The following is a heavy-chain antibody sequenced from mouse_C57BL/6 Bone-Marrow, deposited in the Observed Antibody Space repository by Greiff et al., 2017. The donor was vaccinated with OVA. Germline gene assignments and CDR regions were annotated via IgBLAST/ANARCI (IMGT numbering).Heavy chain of an antibody. Sequence: QVQLQQPGAELVKPGASVKLSCKASGYTFTSYWMHWVKQRPGRGLEWIGSIDPNSGGTKYNEKFKSKATLTVDKPSSTAYMQLSSLTSEDSAVYYGAREGADGYYVWFAYWGQGTLVTVSA. CDR1: GYTFTSYW. D-gene: IGHD2-3*01. V-gene: IGHV1-72*01. CDR3: AREGADGYYVWFAY. CDR2: IDPNSGGT. J-gene: IGHJ3*01.